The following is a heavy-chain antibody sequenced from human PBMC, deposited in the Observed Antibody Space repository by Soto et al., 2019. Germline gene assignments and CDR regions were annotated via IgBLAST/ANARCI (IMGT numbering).Heavy chain of an antibody. V-gene: IGHV2-26*01. Sequence: QVTLKESGPVLVKPTETLTLTCTVSGFSLSNGRMGVSWIRQPPGMALEWLAHIFSNDEKSYSTSLKSRLTISRDTSKSQVVLTMTNMDPVDTATYFCARMADKVTSFDYWGQGTLVTVSS. CDR1: GFSLSNGRMG. CDR3: ARMADKVTSFDY. D-gene: IGHD4-17*01. J-gene: IGHJ4*02. CDR2: IFSNDEK.